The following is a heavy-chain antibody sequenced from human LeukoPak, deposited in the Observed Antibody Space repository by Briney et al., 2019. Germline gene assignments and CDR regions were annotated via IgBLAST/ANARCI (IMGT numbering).Heavy chain of an antibody. V-gene: IGHV3-23*01. D-gene: IGHD3-22*01. CDR3: ASRAPIDVVTLEYYFDY. Sequence: GGSLRLSCAASGFTFSSYGMSWVRQAPGKGLEWVSAISGSGGSTYYADSVKGRFTISRDNYKNTLYLQMNSLSAEDTAVYYCASRAPIDVVTLEYYFDYWGQGTLVTVSS. J-gene: IGHJ4*02. CDR1: GFTFSSYG. CDR2: ISGSGGST.